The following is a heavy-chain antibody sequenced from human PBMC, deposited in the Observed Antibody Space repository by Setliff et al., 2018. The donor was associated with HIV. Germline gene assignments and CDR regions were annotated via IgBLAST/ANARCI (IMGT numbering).Heavy chain of an antibody. CDR1: GYSISSGYY. CDR2: VHYSGST. V-gene: IGHV4-38-2*01. D-gene: IGHD6-13*01. J-gene: IGHJ6*03. Sequence: SETLSLTCAVSGYSISSGYYWGWIRQPAGKGLERIGSVHYSGSTYYNPSLKSRGTISADTSKNQFSLKLSSVTAADTAVYYCARHRDPPGTSWIYYYYYMDLWGAGTTVTVSS. CDR3: ARHRDPPGTSWIYYYYYMDL.